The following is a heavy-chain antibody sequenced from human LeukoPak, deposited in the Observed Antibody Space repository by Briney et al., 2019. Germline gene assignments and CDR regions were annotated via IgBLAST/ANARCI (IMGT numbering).Heavy chain of an antibody. Sequence: LETLSLTCTVSGGSISSYYWSWIRQPPGKGLEWIGYIYYSGSTNYNPSLMSRVTISVDTSKNQFSLKLSSVTAADTAVYYCATGPSPRMLFDIWGQGTMVTVSS. V-gene: IGHV4-59*01. CDR3: ATGPSPRMLFDI. CDR2: IYYSGST. D-gene: IGHD1-14*01. J-gene: IGHJ3*02. CDR1: GGSISSYY.